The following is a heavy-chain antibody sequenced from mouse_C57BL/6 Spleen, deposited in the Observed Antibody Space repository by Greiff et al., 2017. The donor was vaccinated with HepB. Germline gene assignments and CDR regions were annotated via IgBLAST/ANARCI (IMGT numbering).Heavy chain of an antibody. CDR3: VRSSYYGSSYRGYYFDY. CDR1: GFSFNTYA. CDR2: IRSKSNNYAT. J-gene: IGHJ2*01. Sequence: EVKLMESGGGLVQPKGSLKLSCAASGFSFNTYAMNWVRQAPGKGLEWVARIRSKSNNYATYYADSVKDRFTISRDDSESMLYLQMNNLKTEDTAMYYCVRSSYYGSSYRGYYFDYWGQGTTLTVSS. V-gene: IGHV10-1*01. D-gene: IGHD1-1*01.